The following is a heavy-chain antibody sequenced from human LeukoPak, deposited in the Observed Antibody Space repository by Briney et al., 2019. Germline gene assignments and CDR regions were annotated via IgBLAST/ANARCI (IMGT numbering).Heavy chain of an antibody. V-gene: IGHV3-11*04. J-gene: IGHJ4*02. Sequence: GGSLRLSCAASGFTFSDYYMSWVRQAPGKGLEWVSYISSSGSTIYYADSVKGRFTISRDNAKNSLYLQMNSLRAEDTAVYYCARDSDYYGSGSYYAYWGQGTLVTVSS. CDR3: ARDSDYYGSGSYYAY. D-gene: IGHD3-10*01. CDR1: GFTFSDYY. CDR2: ISSSGSTI.